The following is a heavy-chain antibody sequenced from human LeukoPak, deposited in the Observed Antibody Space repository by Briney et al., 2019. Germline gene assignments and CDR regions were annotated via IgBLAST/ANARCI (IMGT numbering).Heavy chain of an antibody. Sequence: GGSLRLSCAASGFTFSNFAMSWVRQAPGKGLEWVSAMSSVTYYADSVKGRFTISRDDSKSTLFLQMNSLRAEDTAVYYCAKAFFSGSGGNHKHFDSWGQGTLVTVSS. J-gene: IGHJ4*02. V-gene: IGHV3-23*01. CDR2: MSSVT. CDR1: GFTFSNFA. CDR3: AKAFFSGSGGNHKHFDS. D-gene: IGHD3-10*01.